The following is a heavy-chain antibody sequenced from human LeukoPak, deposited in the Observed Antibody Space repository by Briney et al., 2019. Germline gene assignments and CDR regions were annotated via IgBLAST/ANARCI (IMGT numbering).Heavy chain of an antibody. Sequence: PSETLCLTCTVSGGSIISSSYYWGWIRQPPEKGLEWIGGIYDSGSTYYNPSLKSRVTISVDTSKNQFSLNLSSVTAADTAVYYCASRFLEWPLDVWGKGTTVTVSS. CDR2: IYDSGST. D-gene: IGHD3-3*01. V-gene: IGHV4-39*01. J-gene: IGHJ6*04. CDR1: GGSIISSSYY. CDR3: ASRFLEWPLDV.